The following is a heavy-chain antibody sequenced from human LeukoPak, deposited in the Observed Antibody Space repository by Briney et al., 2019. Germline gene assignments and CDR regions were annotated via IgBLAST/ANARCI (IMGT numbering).Heavy chain of an antibody. CDR2: IYGGGDT. Sequence: PGGSLRLSCAVSGFTVSSDYMSWVRQAPGKGLEWVSVIYGGGDTYYADSVRGRFTISRDNFENTLFLQMDSLRAEDTAVYYCTRLLPSSHHFFDSWGQGTLVTVSS. D-gene: IGHD6-6*01. V-gene: IGHV3-53*01. J-gene: IGHJ4*02. CDR1: GFTVSSDY. CDR3: TRLLPSSHHFFDS.